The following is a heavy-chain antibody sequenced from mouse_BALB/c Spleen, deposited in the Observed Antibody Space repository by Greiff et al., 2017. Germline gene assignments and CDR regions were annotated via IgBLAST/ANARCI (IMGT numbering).Heavy chain of an antibody. Sequence: QVQLKQSGPELVKPGASVRISCKASGYTFTSYYIHWVKQRPGQGLEWIGWIYPGNVNTKYNEKFKGKATLTADKSSSTAYMQLSSLTSEDSAVYFCARGGDFPFAYWGQGTLVTVSA. CDR1: GYTFTSYY. J-gene: IGHJ3*01. CDR3: ARGGDFPFAY. CDR2: IYPGNVNT. V-gene: IGHV1S56*01.